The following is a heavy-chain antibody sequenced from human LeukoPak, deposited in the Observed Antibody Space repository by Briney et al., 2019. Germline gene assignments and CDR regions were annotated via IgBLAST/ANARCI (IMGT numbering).Heavy chain of an antibody. CDR2: ISGNGHQT. Sequence: PGGSLRLSCSASGFAFSRFAMTWVRHLPGKGLDWVSTISGNGHQTYYGDSVKGRFSVSRDNSKNILYLQMDSLRADDSALYYCAKDANYYDSSGFFIPFDYWGPGTLVPVSS. J-gene: IGHJ4*02. CDR3: AKDANYYDSSGFFIPFDY. CDR1: GFAFSRFA. D-gene: IGHD3-22*01. V-gene: IGHV3-23*01.